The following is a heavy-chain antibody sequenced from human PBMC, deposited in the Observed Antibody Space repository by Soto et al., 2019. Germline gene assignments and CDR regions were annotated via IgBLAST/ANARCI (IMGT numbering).Heavy chain of an antibody. V-gene: IGHV3-21*01. CDR2: ISSSSRYI. CDR3: ARGVAGGSGWYSDY. D-gene: IGHD6-19*01. CDR1: GFTFGAYA. J-gene: IGHJ4*02. Sequence: EVQLLESGGGLVQPGGSLRLSCVASGFTFGAYAMSWVRQVPGKGLEWVSSISSSSRYIYYADSVKGRFTISRDNAKNSLYLQMNSLRAEDTAVYYCARGVAGGSGWYSDYWGQGTLVTVSS.